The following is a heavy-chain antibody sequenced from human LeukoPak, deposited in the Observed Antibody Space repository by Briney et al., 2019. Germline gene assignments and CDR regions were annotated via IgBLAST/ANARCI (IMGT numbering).Heavy chain of an antibody. CDR3: ARVVIDVYYYYYYMDV. V-gene: IGHV1-18*01. CDR1: GYTFTSYG. D-gene: IGHD3-16*02. CDR2: ISAYNGNT. Sequence: ASVKVSCKASGYTFTSYGISWVRQAPGQGLEWMGWISAYNGNTNYAQKLQGRVTMATDTSTSTAYMELRSLRSDDTAVYYCARVVIDVYYYYYYMDVWGKGTTVTVSS. J-gene: IGHJ6*03.